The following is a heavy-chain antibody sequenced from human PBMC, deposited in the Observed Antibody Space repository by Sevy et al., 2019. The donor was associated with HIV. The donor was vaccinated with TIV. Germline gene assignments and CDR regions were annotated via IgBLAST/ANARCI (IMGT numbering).Heavy chain of an antibody. D-gene: IGHD1-26*01. J-gene: IGHJ4*02. V-gene: IGHV3-30*03. CDR1: GFTFSSYG. Sequence: GGSLRLSCAASGFTFSSYGMHWVRQAPGKGLEWVAVISYDGSNKYYADSVKGRFTISRDNSKNTLYLQMNSLRAEDKAVYYCAIGNRVYWGQGTLVTVSS. CDR2: ISYDGSNK. CDR3: AIGNRVY.